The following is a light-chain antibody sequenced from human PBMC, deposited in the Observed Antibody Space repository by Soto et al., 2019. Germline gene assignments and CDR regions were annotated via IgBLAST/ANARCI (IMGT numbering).Light chain of an antibody. CDR2: WAS. CDR1: QSLLYSSNNKNY. V-gene: IGKV4-1*01. Sequence: DIVMTQSPDSLALSLGERATINCKSSQSLLYSSNNKNYLAWYQHRPGQPPKLLISWASTRESGVPDRFSGSGSGTDFTLTISSLQAEDVAIYYCQQSYATLLTFGGGTKVEI. CDR3: QQSYATLLT. J-gene: IGKJ4*01.